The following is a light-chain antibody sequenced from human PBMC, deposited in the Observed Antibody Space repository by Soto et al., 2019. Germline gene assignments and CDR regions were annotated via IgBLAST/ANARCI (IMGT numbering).Light chain of an antibody. CDR3: SSYTTSSTVV. J-gene: IGLJ2*01. CDR1: SSDVGGYNY. CDR2: DVS. V-gene: IGLV2-14*03. Sequence: QSALTQPASASGSPGQSISISCTGTSSDVGGYNYVSWYQHHPGKAPKLMIYDVSKRPSGVSNRFSGSKSGNTSSLTISGLQAEDEADYHCSSYTTSSTVVFGGGTKVTVL.